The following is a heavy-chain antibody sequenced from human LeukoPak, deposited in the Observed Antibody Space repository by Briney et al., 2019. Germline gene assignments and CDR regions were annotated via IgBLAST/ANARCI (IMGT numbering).Heavy chain of an antibody. D-gene: IGHD3-9*01. V-gene: IGHV3-30*02. CDR3: ARESGDILTGGMDV. Sequence: GGSLRLSCAASGFTFSSYGMHWVRQAPGKGLEWVAFIRYDGSNKYYADSVKGRFTISRDNSKNTLYLQMNSLRAEDTAVYYCARESGDILTGGMDVWGKGTTVTISS. J-gene: IGHJ6*03. CDR2: IRYDGSNK. CDR1: GFTFSSYG.